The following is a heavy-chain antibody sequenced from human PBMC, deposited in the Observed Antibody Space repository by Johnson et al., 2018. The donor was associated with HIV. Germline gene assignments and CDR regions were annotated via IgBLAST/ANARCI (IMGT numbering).Heavy chain of an antibody. J-gene: IGHJ3*02. CDR3: ARDLAYNSRWTGAFDI. CDR2: IRYDGSNK. CDR1: GFAFSSYG. Sequence: QVQLVESGGGVVQPGGSLRLSCAASGFAFSSYGMHWVRQAPGKGLEWVAFIRYDGSNKYYADSVKGRVTISRDNPKNTVYLHMNNLRAEDTAVYYCARDLAYNSRWTGAFDIWGQGTMVTVS. D-gene: IGHD6-13*01. V-gene: IGHV3-30*02.